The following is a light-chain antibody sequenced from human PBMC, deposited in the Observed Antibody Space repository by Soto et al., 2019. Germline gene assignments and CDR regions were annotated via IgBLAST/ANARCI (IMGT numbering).Light chain of an antibody. CDR1: QTITRL. CDR2: DVS. J-gene: IGKJ1*01. Sequence: DIQMTQSPSTLSASVGDRVTITCRASQTITRLMAWYRQKPGKAPKLLIYDVSNLESGVPSRFSGSGSGTEFTLTISSLQPDDVATYYCQQYNTFWTFGQGTKVAIK. V-gene: IGKV1-5*01. CDR3: QQYNTFWT.